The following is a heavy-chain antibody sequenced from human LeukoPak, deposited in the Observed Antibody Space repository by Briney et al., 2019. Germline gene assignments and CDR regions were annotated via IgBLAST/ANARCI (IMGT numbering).Heavy chain of an antibody. CDR1: GYTFTNYW. D-gene: IGHD1-26*01. CDR2: IYPGDSDT. V-gene: IGHV5-51*01. CDR3: ARPGLSGSYSNWFDP. J-gene: IGHJ5*02. Sequence: GESLKISCKGSGYTFTNYWIGWVRQMPGKGLEWMGIIYPGDSDTRYSPSFQGQVTISADKSISTAYLQWSSLKASDTAMYYCARPGLSGSYSNWFDPWGQGTLVTVSS.